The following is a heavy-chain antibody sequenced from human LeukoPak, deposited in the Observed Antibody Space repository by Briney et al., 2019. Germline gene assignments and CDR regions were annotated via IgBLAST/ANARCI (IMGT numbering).Heavy chain of an antibody. V-gene: IGHV1-46*01. CDR3: ASPLPHVDTAIYSR. Sequence: ASVKVSCKASGYTFTSYYMHWVRQASGQGLEWMGIINPSGGSTSYAQKFQGRVTMTRDMSTSTVYMELSSLRSEDTAVYYCASPLPHVDTAIYSRWGQGTLVTVSS. D-gene: IGHD5-18*01. J-gene: IGHJ4*02. CDR1: GYTFTSYY. CDR2: INPSGGST.